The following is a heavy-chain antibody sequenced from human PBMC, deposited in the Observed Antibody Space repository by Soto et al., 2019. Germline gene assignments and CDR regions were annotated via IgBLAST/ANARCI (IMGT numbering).Heavy chain of an antibody. Sequence: ASAGMLRRHCMHWCRQAACKGLEWVAVIWYDGSEKYYGDSVKGRFTISRDNYKNTRYLQMNSLRAEDTAVYYCSRWCNCQLALYCCHGTL. V-gene: IGHV3-33*01. CDR2: IWYDGSEK. CDR1: AGMLRRHC. D-gene: IGHD1-1*01. J-gene: IGHJ4*01. CDR3: SRWCNCQLALY.